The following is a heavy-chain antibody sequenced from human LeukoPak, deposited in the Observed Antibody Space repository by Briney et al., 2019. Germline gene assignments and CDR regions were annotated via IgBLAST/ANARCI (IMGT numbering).Heavy chain of an antibody. D-gene: IGHD1-26*01. CDR1: GFTFGGSG. V-gene: IGHV3-73*01. CDR3: TRRAGPTSPDY. CDR2: IRSKANSYAT. J-gene: IGHJ4*02. Sequence: GGSLRLSCAASGFTFGGSGMHWVRQASGKGLEWVGRIRSKANSYATAYAASVKGRFTISRDDSKNTAYLQMNSLKTEDSAMYYCTRRAGPTSPDYWGQGTLVTVSS.